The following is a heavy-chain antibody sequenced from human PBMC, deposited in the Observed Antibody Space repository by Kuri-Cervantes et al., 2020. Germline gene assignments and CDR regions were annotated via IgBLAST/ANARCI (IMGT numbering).Heavy chain of an antibody. CDR2: INPNSGGT. V-gene: IGHV1-2*02. CDR3: AQGDGYNSGWFW. CDR1: GYTFTGYY. Sequence: ASVKVSCKASGYTFTGYYMHWVRQAPGQGLEWMGWINPNSGGTNYAQKFQGRVTMTRDTSISTAYMEPSRLRSDDTAVYYCAQGDGYNSGWFWWGQGTLVTVSS. J-gene: IGHJ4*02. D-gene: IGHD5-24*01.